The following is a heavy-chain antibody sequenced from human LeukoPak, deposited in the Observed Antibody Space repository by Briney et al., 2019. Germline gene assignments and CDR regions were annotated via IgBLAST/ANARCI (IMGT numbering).Heavy chain of an antibody. J-gene: IGHJ6*02. CDR2: ISSSGSTI. CDR1: GFTFSDYY. V-gene: IGHV3-11*01. CDR3: ARASGSYFPYYGMDV. D-gene: IGHD1-26*01. Sequence: PGGSLRLSCAASGFTFSDYYMSWIRQAPGKGLEWVSYISSSGSTIYYADSVEGRFTISRDNAKNSLYLQMNSLRAEDTAVYYCARASGSYFPYYGMDVWGQGTTVTVSS.